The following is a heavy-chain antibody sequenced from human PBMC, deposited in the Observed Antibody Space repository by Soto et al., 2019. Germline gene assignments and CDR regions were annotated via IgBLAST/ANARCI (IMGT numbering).Heavy chain of an antibody. CDR2: IIPIFGTA. V-gene: IGHV1-69*13. CDR1: GGTFSSYA. CDR3: ASTVLVDTAMALYYYGMDV. J-gene: IGHJ6*02. Sequence: SVKVSCKASGGTFSSYAISWVRQAPGQGLEWMGGIIPIFGTANYAQKFQGRVTITADGSTSTAYMELSSLRSEDTAVYYCASTVLVDTAMALYYYGMDVWGQGTTVTVSS. D-gene: IGHD5-18*01.